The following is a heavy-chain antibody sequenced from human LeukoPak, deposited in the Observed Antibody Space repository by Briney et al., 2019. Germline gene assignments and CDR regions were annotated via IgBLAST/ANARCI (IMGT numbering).Heavy chain of an antibody. J-gene: IGHJ6*02. CDR2: ISAYNGNS. CDR3: ARLSPDDNFWSGYYYGLDL. V-gene: IGHV1-18*01. D-gene: IGHD3-3*01. Sequence: ASVKVSCKASGYTFSNYAITWVRRAPGRGLEWLGWISAYNGNSKYAQNVQGRVTMTADTSTNTGYMELRSLRSDDAAVYYCARLSPDDNFWSGYYYGLDLWGQGTTVTISS. CDR1: GYTFSNYA.